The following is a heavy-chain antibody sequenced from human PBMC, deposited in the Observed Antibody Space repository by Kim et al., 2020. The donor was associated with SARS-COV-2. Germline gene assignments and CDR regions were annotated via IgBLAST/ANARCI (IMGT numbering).Heavy chain of an antibody. J-gene: IGHJ5*02. V-gene: IGHV3-7*01. CDR3: ARPNYYGSGRFRDWFDP. Sequence: GGSLRLSCVVSGFTFSSSWMSWVRQAPGKGPEWVANIRQDGAEIDYADSVRGRFTVSRDNAKNSLYLQMNSLRAEDTAVYYCARPNYYGSGRFRDWFDPWGQGTLVSVSS. CDR1: GFTFSSSW. CDR2: IRQDGAEI. D-gene: IGHD3-10*01.